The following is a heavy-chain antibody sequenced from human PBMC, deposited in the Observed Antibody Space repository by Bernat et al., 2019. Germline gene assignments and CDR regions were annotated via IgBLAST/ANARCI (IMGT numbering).Heavy chain of an antibody. CDR3: ARDGRQAAIDY. J-gene: IGHJ4*02. Sequence: QVQLVESGGGVVQPGRSLRLSCAASGFTFSSYGMHWVRQAPGKGLEWVAVIWYDGSNKHYADSVEGRFTVSRDNSNNTLYLQMNSLRAEDTAVYYCARDGRQAAIDYWGQGTLVTVSS. V-gene: IGHV3-33*01. CDR1: GFTFSSYG. D-gene: IGHD2-15*01. CDR2: IWYDGSNK.